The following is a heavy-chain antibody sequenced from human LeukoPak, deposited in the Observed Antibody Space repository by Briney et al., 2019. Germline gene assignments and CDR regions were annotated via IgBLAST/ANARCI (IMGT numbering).Heavy chain of an antibody. Sequence: GASVKVSCKASGYTFTGYYMHWVRQAPGQGLEWMGWINPNSGGTDYTQKFQGRVTMTRDTSISTAYMELSRLRSDDTAVYYCAIEKYSRPLTYWGRGTLVTVSS. CDR3: AIEKYSRPLTY. J-gene: IGHJ4*02. CDR1: GYTFTGYY. D-gene: IGHD5-18*01. V-gene: IGHV1-2*02. CDR2: INPNSGGT.